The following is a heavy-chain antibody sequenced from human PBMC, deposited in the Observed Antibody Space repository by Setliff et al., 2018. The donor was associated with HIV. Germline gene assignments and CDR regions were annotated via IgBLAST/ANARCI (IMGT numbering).Heavy chain of an antibody. J-gene: IGHJ3*01. D-gene: IGHD3-10*01. Sequence: GASVKVSCKPSGYTFSKYALYWVRQAPGQGLEWLGWINTNTGNPTYAQGFTRRFVFSLDASVRVAYLQITNLRPEDTAVYFCARGGDLMQIWSRYPFDFWGQGTVVTVSS. CDR2: INTNTGNP. V-gene: IGHV7-4-1*04. CDR3: ARGGDLMQIWSRYPFDF. CDR1: GYTFSKYA.